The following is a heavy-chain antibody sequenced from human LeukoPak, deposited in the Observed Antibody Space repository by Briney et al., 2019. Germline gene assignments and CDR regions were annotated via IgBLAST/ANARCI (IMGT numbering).Heavy chain of an antibody. V-gene: IGHV4-31*03. CDR1: GGSISSGGYY. Sequence: SETLSLTCTVSGGSISSGGYYWSWIRQHPGKGLEWIGYIYYSGSTYYNPSLKSRVTISVDTSKNQFSLKLSSVTAADTAVYYCAKRSGYHTNHPADYWGQGTLVTVSS. J-gene: IGHJ4*02. CDR3: AKRSGYHTNHPADY. CDR2: IYYSGST. D-gene: IGHD6-25*01.